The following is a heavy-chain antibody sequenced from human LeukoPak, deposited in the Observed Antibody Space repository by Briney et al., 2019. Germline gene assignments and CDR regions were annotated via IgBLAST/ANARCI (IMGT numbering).Heavy chain of an antibody. Sequence: GGSLRLSCAASGFSLSSYDMHWVRHGTGKGLEWVSGIGIPGDTYYPGSVKGRFTISRENAENSLYLQMNSLRAGDTAVYYCARAARFLHSTGAHAFDIRGQGTMVTVSS. J-gene: IGHJ3*02. V-gene: IGHV3-13*01. CDR2: IGIPGDT. D-gene: IGHD2-8*02. CDR1: GFSLSSYD. CDR3: ARAARFLHSTGAHAFDI.